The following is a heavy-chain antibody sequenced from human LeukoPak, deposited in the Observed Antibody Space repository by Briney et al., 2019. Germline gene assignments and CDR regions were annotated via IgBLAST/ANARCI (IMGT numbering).Heavy chain of an antibody. Sequence: SETLSLTCTVSGGSINFYYWNWIRQPAGKGLEWIGRIYSTGSTNYSPSLKSRVTMSVDKSKNQFSLNLSSVTAADTAVYYCARSEFGSSGWSSFDYWGQGTLVTVSS. CDR1: GGSINFYY. J-gene: IGHJ4*02. V-gene: IGHV4-4*07. D-gene: IGHD6-19*01. CDR3: ARSEFGSSGWSSFDY. CDR2: IYSTGST.